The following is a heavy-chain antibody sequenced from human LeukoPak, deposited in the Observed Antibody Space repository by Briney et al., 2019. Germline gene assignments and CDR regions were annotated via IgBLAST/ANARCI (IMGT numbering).Heavy chain of an antibody. Sequence: SETLSLTCTVFGDSIDSSSWSWIRQPVGKGLEWIGRIYLGGSPIYNPSLKSRVIMTVDTSKNQFLLWLRSVTAADTAIYYCANWVGNWFDLWGQGTLVTVSS. D-gene: IGHD1-26*01. CDR2: IYLGGSP. CDR3: ANWVGNWFDL. CDR1: GDSIDSSS. J-gene: IGHJ5*02. V-gene: IGHV4-4*07.